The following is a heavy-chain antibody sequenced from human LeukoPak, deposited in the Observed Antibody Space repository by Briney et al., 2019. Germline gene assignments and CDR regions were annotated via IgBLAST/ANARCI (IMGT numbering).Heavy chain of an antibody. Sequence: PGGSLRLSCAASGFTFSSYSMNWVRQPPGKGLEWVSSISSSSSYIYYADSVKGRFTISRDNAKNSLYLQMNSLRAEDTAVYYCARAGYCSSTSCYTFDYWGQGTLVTVSS. J-gene: IGHJ4*02. V-gene: IGHV3-21*01. CDR1: GFTFSSYS. CDR3: ARAGYCSSTSCYTFDY. CDR2: ISSSSSYI. D-gene: IGHD2-2*02.